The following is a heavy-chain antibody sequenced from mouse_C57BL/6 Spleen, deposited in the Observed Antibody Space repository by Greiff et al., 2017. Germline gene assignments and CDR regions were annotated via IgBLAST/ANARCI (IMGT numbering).Heavy chain of an antibody. CDR3: ARAYYSNYWGFAY. CDR2: IYPGDGDT. Sequence: VKLQESGAELVMPGASVKISCKASGYAFSSYWMNWVKQRPGTGLEWIGQIYPGDGDTNYNGKLKDKATLTADQSSSTAYMQLSSLTSEDSAVYFCARAYYSNYWGFAYWGQGTLVTVSA. CDR1: GYAFSSYW. D-gene: IGHD2-5*01. V-gene: IGHV1-80*01. J-gene: IGHJ3*01.